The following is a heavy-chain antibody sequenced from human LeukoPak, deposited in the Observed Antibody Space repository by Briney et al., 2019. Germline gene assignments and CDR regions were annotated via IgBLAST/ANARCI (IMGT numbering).Heavy chain of an antibody. CDR3: ARGSYCSSTSCYTDAYDAFDI. D-gene: IGHD2-2*02. Sequence: GGSLRLSCAASGFTFSSYSMNWVRQAPGKGLEWVSSISSSSSYIYYADSVKGRFTISRDNAKNSLYLQMNSLRAEDTAVYYCARGSYCSSTSCYTDAYDAFDIWGQGTMVTVSS. J-gene: IGHJ3*02. CDR1: GFTFSSYS. CDR2: ISSSSSYI. V-gene: IGHV3-21*04.